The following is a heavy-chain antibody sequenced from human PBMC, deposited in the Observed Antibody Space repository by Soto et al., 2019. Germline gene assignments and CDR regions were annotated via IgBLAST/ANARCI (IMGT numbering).Heavy chain of an antibody. D-gene: IGHD2-15*01. J-gene: IGHJ4*02. CDR3: VKDLDVVVVAATFDY. V-gene: IGHV3-64D*08. CDR2: ISSNGGST. Sequence: GGSLRLSCSASGFTFSSYAMHWVRQAPGKGLEYVSAISSNGGSTYYADSVKGRFTISRDNSKNTLYLQMSSLRAEDTAVYYCVKDLDVVVVAATFDYWGQGTLVTVSS. CDR1: GFTFSSYA.